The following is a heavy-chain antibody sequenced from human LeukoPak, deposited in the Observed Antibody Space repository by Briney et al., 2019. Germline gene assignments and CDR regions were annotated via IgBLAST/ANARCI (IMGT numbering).Heavy chain of an antibody. D-gene: IGHD3-22*01. CDR2: ITGTGGTT. Sequence: EGSLRLSCAASGFTFSSYAMSWVRQAPGKGLEWVSGITGTGGTTYYADSVKGRFTISRDNSKNTLSLQMDSLRAEDTAIYYCAKDAYYYDSSTYPWGQGTLVTVSS. CDR1: GFTFSSYA. J-gene: IGHJ5*02. V-gene: IGHV3-23*01. CDR3: AKDAYYYDSSTYP.